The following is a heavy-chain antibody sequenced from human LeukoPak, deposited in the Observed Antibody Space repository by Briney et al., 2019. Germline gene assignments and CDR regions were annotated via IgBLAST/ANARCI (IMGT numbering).Heavy chain of an antibody. CDR2: IGGSSPYI. J-gene: IGHJ6*02. V-gene: IGHV3-21*01. D-gene: IGHD1-26*01. CDR1: GFSFSVYS. CDR3: ATEVGPRYYYYAMDV. Sequence: GGSLRLSCAASGFSFSVYSMSWVRQAPGKGLEWVSSIGGSSPYIYYADSVKGRFTVSRDNAKSSLFLQMNSLRAEDTAVYYCATEVGPRYYYYAMDVWGQGTTVTVS.